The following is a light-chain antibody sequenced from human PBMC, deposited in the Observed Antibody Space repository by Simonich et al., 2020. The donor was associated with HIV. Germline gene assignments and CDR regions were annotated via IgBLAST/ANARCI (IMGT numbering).Light chain of an antibody. Sequence: EIVMTQSPATLSVSPGERATLSCRASPSVSSSLAWYQQKPGQAPRLLIYGASTRATDIPARFSGSGSGTEFTLTISSLQSEDFAVYYCQQYNNWPPWTFGQGTKVEIK. CDR2: GAS. V-gene: IGKV3-15*01. CDR3: QQYNNWPPWT. CDR1: PSVSSS. J-gene: IGKJ1*01.